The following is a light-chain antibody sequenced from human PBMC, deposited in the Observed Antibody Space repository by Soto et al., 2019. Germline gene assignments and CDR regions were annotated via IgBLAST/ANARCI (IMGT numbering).Light chain of an antibody. V-gene: IGKV3-15*01. Sequence: EIVVTQSPATLSVYPLGIATLSCRASQSVSSNLAWYQQKPGQAPRLLIYGASTRATGIPARFSGSGSGTEFTLTISSLQSEDFAVYYCQQYNNWPPWTFGQGTKVDI. CDR3: QQYNNWPPWT. CDR2: GAS. CDR1: QSVSSN. J-gene: IGKJ1*01.